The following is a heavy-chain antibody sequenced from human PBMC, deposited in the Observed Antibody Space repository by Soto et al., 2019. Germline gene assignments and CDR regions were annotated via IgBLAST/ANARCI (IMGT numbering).Heavy chain of an antibody. Sequence: GGSLRLSCAASGFTFSRFELHWVRQSPGKGLEWISYISSSGSTAYYASSVEGRFTISRDNANNSVYLQMDSLRAEDTALYYCTRAAWFPYLSFYWGQGALVTVSS. V-gene: IGHV3-48*03. CDR1: GFTFSRFE. D-gene: IGHD3-10*01. J-gene: IGHJ4*02. CDR2: ISSSGSTA. CDR3: TRAAWFPYLSFY.